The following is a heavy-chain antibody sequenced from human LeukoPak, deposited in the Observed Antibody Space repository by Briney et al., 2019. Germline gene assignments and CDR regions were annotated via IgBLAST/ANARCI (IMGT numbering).Heavy chain of an antibody. CDR3: ARRRGGSSFGWFDP. J-gene: IGHJ5*02. V-gene: IGHV1-2*02. Sequence: ASVKVSCKASGYTFTGYYMHWVRQAPGQGLEWMGWINPNSGGTNYAQEFQGRVTMTRDTSISTAYMELSRLRSDDTAVYYCARRRGGSSFGWFDPWGQGTLVTVSS. CDR1: GYTFTGYY. CDR2: INPNSGGT. D-gene: IGHD6-6*01.